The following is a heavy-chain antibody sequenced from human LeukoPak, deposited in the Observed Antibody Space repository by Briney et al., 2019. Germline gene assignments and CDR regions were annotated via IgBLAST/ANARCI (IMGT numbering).Heavy chain of an antibody. CDR3: ARLSNGSGSYTSRYYYYGMDV. J-gene: IGHJ6*02. Sequence: SETLSLTCTVSGASISTYCWSGIRQPPGKGLDWIGYIYYSGITNDNPSLKSRVTISVDTSKNPFSLKLSSVTAADTAVYYCARLSNGSGSYTSRYYYYGMDVWGQGTTVTVSS. CDR2: IYYSGIT. V-gene: IGHV4-59*08. CDR1: GASISTYC. D-gene: IGHD3-10*01.